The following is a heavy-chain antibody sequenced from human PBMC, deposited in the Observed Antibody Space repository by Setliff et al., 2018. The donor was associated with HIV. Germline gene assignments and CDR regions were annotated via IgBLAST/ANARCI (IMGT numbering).Heavy chain of an antibody. J-gene: IGHJ5*02. CDR1: GFTFTDFY. D-gene: IGHD3-10*01. CDR2: VDPEDNNP. Sequence: ASVKVSCKASGFTFTDFYFHWVQQAPGKGLEWVGRVDPEDNNPTYAEKFRDRVTISADTSTNTAYLELRSLRSEDTAVYYCVTDDYYGSGTHWRGVPWGQGTLVTVSS. V-gene: IGHV1-69-2*01. CDR3: VTDDYYGSGTHWRGVP.